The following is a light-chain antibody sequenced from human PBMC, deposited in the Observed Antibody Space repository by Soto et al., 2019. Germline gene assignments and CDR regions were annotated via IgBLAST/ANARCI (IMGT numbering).Light chain of an antibody. CDR3: SSYAGSNGV. CDR1: SSDVGGYNY. J-gene: IGLJ1*01. V-gene: IGLV2-8*01. CDR2: EVS. Sequence: QSVLTQPPSASGSPGQSVTISCTGTSSDVGGYNYVSWYQQHPGKAPKLMIYEVSKRPSGVPDRFSGSKSGNTASLTVSGRHAEDEADYYCSSYAGSNGVFGTGTKVTVL.